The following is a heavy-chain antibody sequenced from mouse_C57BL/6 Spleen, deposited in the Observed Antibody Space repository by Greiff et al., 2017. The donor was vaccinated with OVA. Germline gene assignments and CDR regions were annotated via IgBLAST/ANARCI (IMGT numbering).Heavy chain of an antibody. D-gene: IGHD2-5*01. J-gene: IGHJ3*01. Sequence: QVQLQQPGAELVKPGASVKVSCKASGYTFTSYWMHWVKQRPGQGLEWIGRIHPSDSDTNYNQKFKGKATLTVDKSSSPAYMQLSSLTSEDSAVYYCAMEADYSNYPTWGQGTLVTVSA. V-gene: IGHV1-74*01. CDR2: IHPSDSDT. CDR1: GYTFTSYW. CDR3: AMEADYSNYPT.